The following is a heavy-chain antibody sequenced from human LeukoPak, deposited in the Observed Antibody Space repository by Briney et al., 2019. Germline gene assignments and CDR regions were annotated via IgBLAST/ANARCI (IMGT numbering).Heavy chain of an antibody. CDR2: ISYDGSNK. D-gene: IGHD1-26*01. Sequence: GGSLRLSCAASGFTFSSYAMHWVRQAPGKGLEWVAVISYDGSNKYYADSVKGRFTISRDNSKNTLYLQMNSLRAEDTAMYYCARNSGSQRNFDYWGQGTLVTVSS. J-gene: IGHJ4*02. CDR1: GFTFSSYA. V-gene: IGHV3-30-3*01. CDR3: ARNSGSQRNFDY.